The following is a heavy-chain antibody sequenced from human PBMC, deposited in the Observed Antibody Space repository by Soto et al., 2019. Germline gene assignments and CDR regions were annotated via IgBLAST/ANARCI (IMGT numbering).Heavy chain of an antibody. V-gene: IGHV3-21*01. J-gene: IGHJ6*02. D-gene: IGHD3-22*01. CDR2: ISRSSSYI. Sequence: PRGSLTLSCAASGFTFSSYSMNWFRQAPGKGLEWVSSISRSSSYIYYADSVKGRFTISRDNAKNSLYLQMNSLSAEDTAVYYCARAEPHITMIVVVPNGSYYYGMDVWGQGTTVTVSS. CDR1: GFTFSSYS. CDR3: ARAEPHITMIVVVPNGSYYYGMDV.